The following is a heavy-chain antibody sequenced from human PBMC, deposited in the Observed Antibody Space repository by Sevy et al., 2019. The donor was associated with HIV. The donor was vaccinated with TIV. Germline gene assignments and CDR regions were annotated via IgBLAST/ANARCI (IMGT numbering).Heavy chain of an antibody. CDR1: GITFSSYE. Sequence: GGSLRLSCAASGITFSSYEMNWVRQAPGKGLEWVSYISSSGSTIYDADSVKGRFTISRDNAKNLLYLQMNGLRDEDTAVYFCARDRAGFHGMDVWGQGTTVTVSS. J-gene: IGHJ6*02. CDR3: ARDRAGFHGMDV. V-gene: IGHV3-48*03. CDR2: ISSSGSTI.